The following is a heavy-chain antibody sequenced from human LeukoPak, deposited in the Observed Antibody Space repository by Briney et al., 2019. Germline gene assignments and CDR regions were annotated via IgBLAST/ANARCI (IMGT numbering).Heavy chain of an antibody. D-gene: IGHD4-23*01. Sequence: GGSLRLSCAASGFTFSSYSMNWVRQAPGKGLEWVSSISTSSSYIYSADSVKGRFTISRDNSKNTLYLQMNSLRAEDTAVYYCARHGGFYFFDSWGQGTLVTVSS. CDR1: GFTFSSYS. V-gene: IGHV3-21*01. CDR3: ARHGGFYFFDS. J-gene: IGHJ4*02. CDR2: ISTSSSYI.